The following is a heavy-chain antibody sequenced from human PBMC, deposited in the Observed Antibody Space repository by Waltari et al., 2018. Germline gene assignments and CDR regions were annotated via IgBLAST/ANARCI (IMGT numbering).Heavy chain of an antibody. V-gene: IGHV1-24*01. CDR1: GYALSELS. CDR2: FNPEDGEI. Sequence: KVSGYALSELSMHWVRQAPGEGLEWMGGFNPEDGEIIYAQKFRGRVTMTEDTSTETVYMDLSSLRSEDTAVYYCATSNSGGRRGFDYWGQGTLVTVSS. D-gene: IGHD2-15*01. CDR3: ATSNSGGRRGFDY. J-gene: IGHJ4*02.